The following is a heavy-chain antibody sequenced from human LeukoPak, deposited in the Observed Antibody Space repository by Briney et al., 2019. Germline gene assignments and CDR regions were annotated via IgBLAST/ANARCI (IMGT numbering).Heavy chain of an antibody. CDR3: AREQGSSGSYYFDY. CDR1: GFTFSSYW. CDR2: IKQDGSEK. V-gene: IGHV3-7*01. Sequence: GGSLRLSCAASGFTFSSYWMGWVRQAPGKGLEWVANIKQDGSEKYYVDSVKGRFTISRDNAKNSLYLQMNSLRAEDTAVYYCAREQGSSGSYYFDYWGQGTLVTVSS. D-gene: IGHD2-15*01. J-gene: IGHJ4*02.